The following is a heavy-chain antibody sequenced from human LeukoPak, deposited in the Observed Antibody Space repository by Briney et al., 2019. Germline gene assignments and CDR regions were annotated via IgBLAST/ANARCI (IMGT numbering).Heavy chain of an antibody. CDR3: AREPRDCTGGTCQSAGGYYFYY. CDR1: GFTFSNYA. V-gene: IGHV3-23*01. D-gene: IGHD2-15*01. CDR2: ISASGGS. Sequence: GGSLRLSCAASGFTFSNYAMSWVRQAPGKGLEWVSVISASGGSYYADSVKGRFTFSRHISKNTLYLQMNSLRAEDTAVYFCAREPRDCTGGTCQSAGGYYFYYWSQGTLVTVSS. J-gene: IGHJ4*02.